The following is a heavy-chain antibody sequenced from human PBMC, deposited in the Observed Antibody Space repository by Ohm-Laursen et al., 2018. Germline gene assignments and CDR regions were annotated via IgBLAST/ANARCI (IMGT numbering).Heavy chain of an antibody. CDR1: GYTFTAHH. CDR3: TRGGGRYYVDY. V-gene: IGHV1-2*02. CDR2: ISPDNGGI. J-gene: IGHJ4*02. D-gene: IGHD1-26*01. Sequence: SVKVSCKASGYTFTAHHFHWVRQAPGQGLEWMGWISPDNGGIKYAQKFQGRVTMTRDTSTSIVYMELSSLRSDDTAAYYCTRGGGRYYVDYWGQGTLVTVSS.